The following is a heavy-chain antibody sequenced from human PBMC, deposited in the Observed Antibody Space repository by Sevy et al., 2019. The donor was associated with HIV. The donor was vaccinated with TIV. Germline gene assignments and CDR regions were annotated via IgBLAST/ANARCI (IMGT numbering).Heavy chain of an antibody. CDR3: AKNTAAAGTGGFDY. V-gene: IGHV3-30*02. J-gene: IGHJ4*02. CDR1: GFTFSHYG. Sequence: GESLKISCAASGFTFSHYGMYWVRQAPGKGLEWVAFVHFDGSNIYYADSMKGRFTISRDNSKNTLYLQMNSLRTEDTAVYYCAKNTAAAGTGGFDYWGQGTLVTVSS. CDR2: VHFDGSNI. D-gene: IGHD6-13*01.